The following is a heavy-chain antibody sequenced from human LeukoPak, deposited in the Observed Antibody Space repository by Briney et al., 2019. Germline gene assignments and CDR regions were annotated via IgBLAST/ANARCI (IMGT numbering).Heavy chain of an antibody. V-gene: IGHV5-51*01. D-gene: IGHD4-11*01. Sequence: PGGSLRLSCKGFGYSFTSYWIGWVRQVPEKGLEWMGIIYPGDSDTRYSPSFQGQVTISADKSIGTAYLQWSSLKASDTAMYYCARQTDYRFDYWGQGTLVIVSS. CDR3: ARQTDYRFDY. CDR1: GYSFTSYW. J-gene: IGHJ4*01. CDR2: IYPGDSDT.